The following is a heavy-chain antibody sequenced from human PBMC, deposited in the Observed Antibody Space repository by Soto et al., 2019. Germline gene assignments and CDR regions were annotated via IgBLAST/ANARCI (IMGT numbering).Heavy chain of an antibody. CDR1: GYTFNTHW. Sequence: GESLKISCRGSGYTFNTHWIGWLRPMPRKGLEWIRFTHRADSDSTCSPSCQGQATISVHKSISAAYLQSRSLKVADTAIYDCVRQKLWMPTINNDAFDVWGQGTKVSV. CDR3: VRQKLWMPTINNDAFDV. V-gene: IGHV5-51*01. D-gene: IGHD2-21*01. CDR2: THRADSDS. J-gene: IGHJ3*01.